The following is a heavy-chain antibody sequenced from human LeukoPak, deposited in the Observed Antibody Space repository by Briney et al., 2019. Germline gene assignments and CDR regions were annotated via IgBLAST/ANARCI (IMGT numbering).Heavy chain of an antibody. J-gene: IGHJ3*02. CDR1: GFTFDDYA. CDR3: ARAASPPDSSGHYLNDAFDI. CDR2: ISWDSGSI. V-gene: IGHV3-9*01. Sequence: GGSLRLSCTASGFTFDDYAMHWVRQGPGKGLEWVSGISWDSGSIGYADSVRGRFTISRDIAKNSLYLQMNSLRAEDTAVYYCARAASPPDSSGHYLNDAFDIWGQGTMVTVSS. D-gene: IGHD3-22*01.